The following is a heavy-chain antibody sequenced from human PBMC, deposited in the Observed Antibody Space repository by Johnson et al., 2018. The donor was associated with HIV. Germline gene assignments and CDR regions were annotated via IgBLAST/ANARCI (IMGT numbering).Heavy chain of an antibody. J-gene: IGHJ3*01. CDR3: TRDRYGVGVS. V-gene: IGHV3-11*01. D-gene: IGHD4-17*01. Sequence: QVQLVESGGGLVKPGGSLRLSCAASGFTFSDYYMSWIRQAPGKGLEWVSYISSSGITTEYAASVKGSFTISRIDSKNSLYLQMNSLKTDDTAVYYCTRDRYGVGVSWGQGTMVTVSS. CDR1: GFTFSDYY. CDR2: ISSSGITT.